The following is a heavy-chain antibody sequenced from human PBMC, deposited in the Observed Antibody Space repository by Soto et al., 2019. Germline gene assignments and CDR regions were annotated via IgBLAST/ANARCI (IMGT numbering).Heavy chain of an antibody. CDR1: GYTFTTYG. CDR2: INTHNGNT. D-gene: IGHD6-19*01. V-gene: IGHV1-18*01. Sequence: QVQLEQSAPEVKKPGASMKVSCKASGYTFTTYGISWVRQAPGQGLEWLGWINTHNGNTNYAQNLQGRVIMTADTSTSTAYMELRSLRSDDTAIYYCTREGSAPYSYYGMDAWGQGTTVTVSS. J-gene: IGHJ6*02. CDR3: TREGSAPYSYYGMDA.